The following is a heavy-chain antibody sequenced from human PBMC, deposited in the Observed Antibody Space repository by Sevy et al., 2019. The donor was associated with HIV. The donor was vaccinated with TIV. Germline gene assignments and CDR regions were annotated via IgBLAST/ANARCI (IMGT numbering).Heavy chain of an antibody. CDR2: IYYSGNT. CDR3: ARDPSEEGFSYGPFDS. V-gene: IGHV4-61*01. CDR1: SGSVSSGNNY. J-gene: IGHJ5*01. D-gene: IGHD5-18*01. Sequence: SETLSLTCIVSSGSVSSGNNYWSWIRQPPGKGLEWIGYIYYSGNTNYNPSLKSRVTISIYTSKNQFSLNLTSVTAADTAVYYCARDPSEEGFSYGPFDSWGQGILVTVSS.